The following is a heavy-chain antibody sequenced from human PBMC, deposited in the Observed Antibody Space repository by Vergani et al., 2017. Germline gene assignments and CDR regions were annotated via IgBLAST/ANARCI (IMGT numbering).Heavy chain of an antibody. CDR2: ISWNSNNI. CDR1: GFTFDDYG. CDR3: ARDPRGYCSGGSCYTPIDY. J-gene: IGHJ4*02. V-gene: IGHV3-9*01. D-gene: IGHD2-15*01. Sequence: EVQLVESGGGLVQPGRSLRLSCAASGFTFDDYGMHWVRQAPGKGLEWVSGISWNSNNIGYADSVKGRFTISRDNSRDTLYLQMNSLRAEDTAVYYCARDPRGYCSGGSCYTPIDYWGQGTLVTVSS.